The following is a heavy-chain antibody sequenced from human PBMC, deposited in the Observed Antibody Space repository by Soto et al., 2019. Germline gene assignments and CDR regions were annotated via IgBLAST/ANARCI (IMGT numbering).Heavy chain of an antibody. CDR2: IYYSGST. CDR1: GGSISSGGYY. D-gene: IGHD3-22*01. V-gene: IGHV4-31*03. Sequence: TLSLTCTVSGGSISSGGYYWSWIRQHPGKGLEWIGYIYYSGSTYYNPSLKSRVTISVDTSKKQFSLKLSSVTAADTAVYFCARDRGYESSLGLYYWGQGTLVTVSS. CDR3: ARDRGYESSLGLYY. J-gene: IGHJ4*02.